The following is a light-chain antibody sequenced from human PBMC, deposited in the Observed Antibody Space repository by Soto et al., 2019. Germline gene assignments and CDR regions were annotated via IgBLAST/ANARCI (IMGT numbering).Light chain of an antibody. CDR3: SSYTSSSTYV. CDR1: GSDVGGYDY. CDR2: EVT. Sequence: QSALTQPASVSGSPGQSITISRTGTGSDVGGYDYVSWYQHHPGKAPKVMIYEVTNRPSGVSNRFSGSKSGNTASLTISGLLAEDEADYYCSSYTSSSTYVFGTGTKITVL. V-gene: IGLV2-14*01. J-gene: IGLJ1*01.